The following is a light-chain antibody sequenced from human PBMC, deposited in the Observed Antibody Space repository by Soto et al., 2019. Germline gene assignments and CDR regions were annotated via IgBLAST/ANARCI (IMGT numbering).Light chain of an antibody. Sequence: QSALTQPASVSGSPGQSITISCTGASGDIGGFYYVSWYQQLPGEAPKLLISEVSNRPSGISHRFSGSKSGKTASLIISGLQAEDEGDYYCSTYTAGSTIFGTGTKLTVL. CDR3: STYTAGSTI. CDR2: EVS. V-gene: IGLV2-14*01. CDR1: SGDIGGFYY. J-gene: IGLJ1*01.